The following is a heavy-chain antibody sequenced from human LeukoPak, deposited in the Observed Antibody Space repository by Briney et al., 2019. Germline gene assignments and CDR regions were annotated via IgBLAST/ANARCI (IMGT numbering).Heavy chain of an antibody. Sequence: PSETLSLTCAVSVGSISSGDYYWSWTRQHPGNGLEWIAYIYYNGRTYLNPSLESRFTISVDTSKNQFSLRLSSVTAADTAVYYCARHRGGGLWFFDFWGQGTLVTVSS. CDR1: VGSISSGDYY. J-gene: IGHJ4*02. V-gene: IGHV4-31*11. CDR3: ARHRGGGLWFFDF. D-gene: IGHD2-21*01. CDR2: IYYNGRT.